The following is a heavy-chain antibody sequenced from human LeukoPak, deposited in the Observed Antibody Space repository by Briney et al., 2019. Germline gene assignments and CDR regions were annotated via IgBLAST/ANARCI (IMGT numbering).Heavy chain of an antibody. CDR3: ASLITMVRGVIITNWFDP. Sequence: PSETLSLTCAVYGGSFSGYYWSWIRQPPGKGLEWIGEINHSGSTNYNPSLKSRVTISVDTSKNQFSLKLSSVTAADTAAYYCASLITMVRGVIITNWFDPWGQGTLVTVSS. CDR1: GGSFSGYY. J-gene: IGHJ5*02. V-gene: IGHV4-34*01. D-gene: IGHD3-10*01. CDR2: INHSGST.